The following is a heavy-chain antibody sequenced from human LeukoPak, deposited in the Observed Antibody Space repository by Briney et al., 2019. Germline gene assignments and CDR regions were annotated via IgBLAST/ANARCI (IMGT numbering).Heavy chain of an antibody. CDR3: ARDTSGYYTEYYFDY. J-gene: IGHJ4*02. CDR2: ISYDGSNK. CDR1: GFTFSSYA. Sequence: GGSLRLSCAASGFTFSSYAMPWVRQAPGKGLEWVAVISYDGSNKYYADSVKGRFTISRDNSKNTLYLQMNSLRAEDTAVYYCARDTSGYYTEYYFDYWGQGTLVTVSS. V-gene: IGHV3-30-3*01. D-gene: IGHD3-3*01.